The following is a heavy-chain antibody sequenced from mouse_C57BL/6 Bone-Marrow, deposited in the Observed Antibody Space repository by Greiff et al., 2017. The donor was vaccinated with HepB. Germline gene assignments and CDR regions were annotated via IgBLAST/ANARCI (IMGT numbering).Heavy chain of an antibody. CDR3: AKGFITTVAYFDY. CDR1: GYAFSSSW. V-gene: IGHV1-82*01. Sequence: VKLMESGPELVKPGASVKISCKASGYAFSSSWMNWVKQRPGKGLEWIGRIYPGDGDTNYNGKFKGKATLTADKSSSTAYMQLSSLTSEDSAVYFCAKGFITTVAYFDYWGQGTTLTVSS. D-gene: IGHD1-1*01. CDR2: IYPGDGDT. J-gene: IGHJ2*01.